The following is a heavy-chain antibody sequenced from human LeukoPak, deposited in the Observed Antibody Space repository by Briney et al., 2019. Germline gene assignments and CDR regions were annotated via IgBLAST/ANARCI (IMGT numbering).Heavy chain of an antibody. V-gene: IGHV1-69*06. Sequence: SVKVSCKASGGTFSSYAISWVRQAPGQGLEWMGGIIPIFGTANYAQKFQGRVTITADKSTSTAYMELSSLRSEDTAVYYCARALTTVVSPFGYWGQGTLVTVSS. D-gene: IGHD4-23*01. J-gene: IGHJ4*02. CDR1: GGTFSSYA. CDR3: ARALTTVVSPFGY. CDR2: IIPIFGTA.